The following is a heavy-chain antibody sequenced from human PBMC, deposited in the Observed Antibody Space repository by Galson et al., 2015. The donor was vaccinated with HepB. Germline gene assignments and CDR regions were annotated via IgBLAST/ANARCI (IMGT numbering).Heavy chain of an antibody. CDR2: IRNKANSYTT. D-gene: IGHD5-18*01. J-gene: IGHJ4*02. CDR1: GFTFSDHY. CDR3: ARGHIYGYFVDY. V-gene: IGHV3-72*01. Sequence: SLRLSCAASGFTFSDHYMDWVRQAPGEGLEWVGRIRNKANSYTTEYAASVKGRFIISRDDSKTSLHVLMNSLKSEDTAVYYCARGHIYGYFVDYWGQGTLVTVSS.